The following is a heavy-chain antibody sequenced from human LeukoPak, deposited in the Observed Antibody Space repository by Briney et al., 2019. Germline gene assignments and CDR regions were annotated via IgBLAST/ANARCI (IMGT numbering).Heavy chain of an antibody. CDR3: ASSGDYYMGY. V-gene: IGHV3-48*01. Sequence: GGSLRLSCAASGFTFSTYNMNWVRQAPGKGLEWVSYISKTSSSIYYAGSVKGRFTISRDNAKNSLYLQMNSLRAEDTAVYYCASSGDYYMGYWGQGTLVTVSS. D-gene: IGHD1-26*01. J-gene: IGHJ4*02. CDR1: GFTFSTYN. CDR2: ISKTSSSI.